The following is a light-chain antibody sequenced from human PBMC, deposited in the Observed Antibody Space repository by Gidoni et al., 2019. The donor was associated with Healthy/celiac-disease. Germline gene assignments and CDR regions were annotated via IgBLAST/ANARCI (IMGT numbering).Light chain of an antibody. Sequence: EIVLTQSPGTLSLSPGERATLSCRASQSASSSYLAVYQQKPGQAPRLLLYGTSSRATGIPDRFSCSGSGTDFTLTISRLEPEDFAVYYCQQYGSSPWTFGQGTKVEIK. CDR3: QQYGSSPWT. V-gene: IGKV3-20*01. CDR1: QSASSSY. J-gene: IGKJ1*01. CDR2: GTS.